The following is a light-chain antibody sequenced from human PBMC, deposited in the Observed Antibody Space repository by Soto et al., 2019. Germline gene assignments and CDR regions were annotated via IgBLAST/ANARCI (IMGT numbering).Light chain of an antibody. J-gene: IGLJ2*01. CDR1: VLAKKF. CDR3: YSATDNTLV. V-gene: IGLV3-27*01. CDR2: KDT. Sequence: SYELTKPSSVSVSPGQTAQITCSGDVLAKKFIRWFQQKPGQAPVLVIYKDTERPSGIPERFFGSSSGTTATLTISGAQVEHEADYYCYSATDNTLVFGGGTKLTVL.